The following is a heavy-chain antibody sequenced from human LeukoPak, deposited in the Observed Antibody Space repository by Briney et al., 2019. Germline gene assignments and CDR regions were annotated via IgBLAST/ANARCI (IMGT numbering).Heavy chain of an antibody. J-gene: IGHJ5*02. CDR2: INHSGST. D-gene: IGHD6-13*01. CDR3: ARYGMAAEGIWWFDP. V-gene: IGHV4-34*01. Sequence: SETLSLTCAVYGGSFSGYYWSWIRQPPGKGPEWIGEINHSGSTNYNPSLNSRVTISVDTSKNQFSLKLSSVTAADTAVYYCARYGMAAEGIWWFDPWGQGTLVTVSS. CDR1: GGSFSGYY.